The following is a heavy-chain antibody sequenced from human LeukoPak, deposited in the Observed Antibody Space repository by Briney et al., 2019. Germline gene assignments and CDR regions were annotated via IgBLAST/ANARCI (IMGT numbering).Heavy chain of an antibody. Sequence: GGSLRLSCAVSGITLSNYGMSWVRQAPGKGLEWVAGISDSGGSTNYADSVKGRFTISRDNPKNTLYLQMSSLKAEDTAVYYCVKSDRVAFDWFVYYFDYWGQGILVTVSS. J-gene: IGHJ4*02. D-gene: IGHD3-9*01. V-gene: IGHV3-23*01. CDR2: ISDSGGST. CDR3: VKSDRVAFDWFVYYFDY. CDR1: GITLSNYG.